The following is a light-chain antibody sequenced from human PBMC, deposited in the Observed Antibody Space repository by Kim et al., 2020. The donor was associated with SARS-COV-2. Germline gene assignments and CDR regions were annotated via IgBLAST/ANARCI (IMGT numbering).Light chain of an antibody. CDR1: QRVTNNY. J-gene: IGKJ1*01. Sequence: EIVLTQSPGTVSLSPGERATLSCRASQRVTNNYLAWYQQKPGQAPRLLIHAASRRATAIPDRFSGSGSGTDFTLTISRLEPEAFAVYFCQQYGNATPWTFGRGTKVDIK. CDR2: AAS. V-gene: IGKV3-20*01. CDR3: QQYGNATPWT.